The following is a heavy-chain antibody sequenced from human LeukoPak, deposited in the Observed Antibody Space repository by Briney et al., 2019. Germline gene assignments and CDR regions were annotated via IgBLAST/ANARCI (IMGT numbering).Heavy chain of an antibody. J-gene: IGHJ4*02. V-gene: IGHV4-34*01. Sequence: SETLSLTCAVYGGSFSGYYWSWIRQPPGKGLEWIGEINHSGSTNYNPSLKSRVTISVDTSKNQFSLKLSSVTAADTAVYYCAREYIPGGFAYWGQGTLVTVSS. CDR3: AREYIPGGFAY. D-gene: IGHD6-6*01. CDR1: GGSFSGYY. CDR2: INHSGST.